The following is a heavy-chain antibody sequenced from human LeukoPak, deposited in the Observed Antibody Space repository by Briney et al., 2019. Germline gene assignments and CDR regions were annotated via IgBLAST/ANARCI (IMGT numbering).Heavy chain of an antibody. V-gene: IGHV1-2*02. Sequence: ASVKVSCKASGYTSTGYYMHWVRQAPGQGLEWMGWINPNSGGTNYAQKFQGRVTMTRDTSISTAYMELSRLRSDGTAVYYCFLSRVGDYFDYWGQGTLVTVSS. CDR1: GYTSTGYY. CDR3: FLSRVGDYFDY. J-gene: IGHJ4*02. CDR2: INPNSGGT. D-gene: IGHD4-23*01.